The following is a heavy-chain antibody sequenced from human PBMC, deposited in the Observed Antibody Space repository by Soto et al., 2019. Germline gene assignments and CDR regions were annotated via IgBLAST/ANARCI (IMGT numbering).Heavy chain of an antibody. D-gene: IGHD2-21*01. V-gene: IGHV3-33*06. CDR3: AKDRGGGAVVPDY. CDR2: IWYDGSNK. Sequence: QVQLVESGGGVVQPGRSLRLSCAASGFSFTTYGMHWVRQAPGEGLEWVAVIWYDGSNKYYADSVKGRFTISRDTSKKTLYLQMDSLRAGKTAVYYWAKDRGGGAVVPDYWGQGTLVTVSS. CDR1: GFSFTTYG. J-gene: IGHJ4*02.